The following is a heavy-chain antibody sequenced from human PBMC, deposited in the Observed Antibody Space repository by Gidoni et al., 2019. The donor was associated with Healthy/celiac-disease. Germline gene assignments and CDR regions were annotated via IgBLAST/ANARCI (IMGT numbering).Heavy chain of an antibody. CDR3: ARGQEGRYFDRSYGMDV. J-gene: IGHJ6*02. Sequence: QVQLVQSGAEVKKPGSSVQVSCKASGGTFSSYAISWVRQAPGQGLEWMGGIIPIFGTANYAQKFQGRVTITADESTSTAYMELSSLRSEDTAVYYCARGQEGRYFDRSYGMDVWGQGTTVTVSS. D-gene: IGHD3-9*01. V-gene: IGHV1-69*01. CDR2: IIPIFGTA. CDR1: GGTFSSYA.